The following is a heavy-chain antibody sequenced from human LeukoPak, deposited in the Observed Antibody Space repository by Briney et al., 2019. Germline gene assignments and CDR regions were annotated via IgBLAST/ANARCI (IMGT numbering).Heavy chain of an antibody. D-gene: IGHD3-10*01. Sequence: PSETLSLTCTVSGYSISSGYYWGWIRQPPGKGLEWIGTIYHSGTSNYNPSLRSRVTISVDTSKNQFSLKLTSVTAADTAVYYCTKGRGIWGQGTLVTVSS. V-gene: IGHV4-38-2*02. J-gene: IGHJ4*02. CDR2: IYHSGTS. CDR1: GYSISSGYY. CDR3: TKGRGI.